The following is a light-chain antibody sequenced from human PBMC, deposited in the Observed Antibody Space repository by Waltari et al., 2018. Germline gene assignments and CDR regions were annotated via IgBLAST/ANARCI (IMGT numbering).Light chain of an antibody. V-gene: IGLV2-14*01. CDR2: EVK. Sequence: HSALTQPASVSGSPGQSISISCAGTTSDIGAYDLVSWYQKYPGKAPKLNIYEVKNRPSGIFPLFSASKSGDTASLTISGLQAEDEAEYYCASYVNSFALVFGGGTKVSVL. CDR1: TSDIGAYDL. CDR3: ASYVNSFALV. J-gene: IGLJ2*01.